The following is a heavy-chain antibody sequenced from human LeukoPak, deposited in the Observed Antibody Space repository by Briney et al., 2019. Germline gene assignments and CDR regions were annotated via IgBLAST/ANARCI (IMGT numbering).Heavy chain of an antibody. CDR1: GYTFTSYY. CDR3: AREGTYYDFWSGYYPNWFDS. CDR2: INPSGGST. V-gene: IGHV1-46*01. Sequence: ASVKVSCKASGYTFTSYYMHWVRQAPGQGLEWMGIINPSGGSTSYAQKFQGRVTMTRDMSTSTVYMGLSSLRSEDTAVYYCAREGTYYDFWSGYYPNWFDSWGQGALVTVSS. D-gene: IGHD3-3*01. J-gene: IGHJ5*01.